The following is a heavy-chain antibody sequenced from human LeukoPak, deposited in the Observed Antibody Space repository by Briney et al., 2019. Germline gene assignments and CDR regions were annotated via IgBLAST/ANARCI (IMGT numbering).Heavy chain of an antibody. D-gene: IGHD2-2*02. V-gene: IGHV5-51*01. Sequence: GESLKISCKGSGYSFTSYWIGWVRQMPGKGLEWMGIINPGDSDTRYSPSFQGQVTISADKSISTAYLQWSSLKASDTAMYYCARHHSYCSSTSCYTGAFDYWGQGTLVTVSS. CDR2: INPGDSDT. CDR1: GYSFTSYW. CDR3: ARHHSYCSSTSCYTGAFDY. J-gene: IGHJ4*02.